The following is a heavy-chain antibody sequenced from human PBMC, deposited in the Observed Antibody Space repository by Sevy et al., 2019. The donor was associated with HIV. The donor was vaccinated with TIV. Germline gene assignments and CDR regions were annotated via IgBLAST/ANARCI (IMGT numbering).Heavy chain of an antibody. CDR2: FDPEDGET. V-gene: IGHV1-24*01. CDR1: GYTLTELS. D-gene: IGHD3-10*01. CDR3: ATAQSNGSGSYYLLDY. J-gene: IGHJ4*02. Sequence: ASVKVSCKVSGYTLTELSMHWVRQAPGKGLEWMGGFDPEDGETIYAQKFQGRVTMTEDTSTDTAYMELSSLRSEDTAVYYCATAQSNGSGSYYLLDYWGQGTLVTVSS.